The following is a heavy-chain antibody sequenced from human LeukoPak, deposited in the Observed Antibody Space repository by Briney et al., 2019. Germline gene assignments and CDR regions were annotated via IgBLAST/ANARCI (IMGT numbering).Heavy chain of an antibody. D-gene: IGHD3-22*01. CDR1: GFTLSSYW. J-gene: IGHJ4*02. CDR2: IKQDGSEK. CDR3: ARAQFPYYYDSSGYLYYFDY. V-gene: IGHV3-7*01. Sequence: GRSLRLSCAVSGFTLSSYWMSWVRQAPGKGLEWVANIKQDGSEKYYVDSVKGRFTISRDNAKNSLYLQMNSLRAEDTAVYYCARAQFPYYYDSSGYLYYFDYWGQGTLVTVSS.